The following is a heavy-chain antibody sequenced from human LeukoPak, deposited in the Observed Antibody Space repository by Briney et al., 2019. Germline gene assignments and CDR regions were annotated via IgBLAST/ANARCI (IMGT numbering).Heavy chain of an antibody. Sequence: PGGSLRLSCAASGFTFSSYAMHWVRQAPGKGLEYVSAISSNGGSTYYANSVKGRFTISRDNSKNTLYLQMGSLRAEDMAVYYCARPDYSSGPNWYFDLWGRGTLVTVSS. CDR1: GFTFSSYA. D-gene: IGHD3-22*01. J-gene: IGHJ2*01. CDR3: ARPDYSSGPNWYFDL. V-gene: IGHV3-64*01. CDR2: ISSNGGST.